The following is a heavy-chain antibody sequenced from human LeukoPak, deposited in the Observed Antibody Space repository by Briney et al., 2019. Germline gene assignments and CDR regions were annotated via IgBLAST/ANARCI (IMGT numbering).Heavy chain of an antibody. J-gene: IGHJ5*02. D-gene: IGHD3-22*01. V-gene: IGHV1-69-2*01. CDR2: VDPEDGEI. CDR1: GYTFTDYY. Sequence: ASVKISCKVSGYTFTDYYMHWVQQAPGKGLEWMGLVDPEDGEIIYAEKFQGRVTITADTSTDTAYMELSSLRSEDTAVYYCAAAYDSSGYRDGFDPWGQGTLVTVSS. CDR3: AAAYDSSGYRDGFDP.